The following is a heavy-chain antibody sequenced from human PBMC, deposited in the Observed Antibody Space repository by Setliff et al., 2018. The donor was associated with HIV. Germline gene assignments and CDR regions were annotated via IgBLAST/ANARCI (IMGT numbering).Heavy chain of an antibody. CDR3: AREGARHYGSGRYHSWFDP. CDR1: GYSISSDYY. CDR2: FYYDGSE. J-gene: IGHJ5*02. D-gene: IGHD3-10*01. Sequence: SETLSLTCAVSGYSISSDYYWAWIRQPPGKGLEWIGYFYYDGSEFYTPSLKSRVTMSVDTSKNQFSLKLSSVTAADTAVYYCAREGARHYGSGRYHSWFDPWGQGTQVTVSS. V-gene: IGHV4-38-2*02.